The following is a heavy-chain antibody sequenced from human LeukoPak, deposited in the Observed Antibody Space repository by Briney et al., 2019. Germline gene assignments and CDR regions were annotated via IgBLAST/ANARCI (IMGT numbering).Heavy chain of an antibody. CDR2: ISYDGSNK. V-gene: IGHV3-30*04. Sequence: GRSLRLSCAASGFTFSSYAMHWVRQAPGKGLEWVAVISYDGSNKYYADSVKGRFTISRDNSKKTLYLQMNSLRAEDTAVYYCARAPEDYFDYWGQGTLVTVSS. J-gene: IGHJ4*02. D-gene: IGHD1-14*01. CDR1: GFTFSSYA. CDR3: ARAPEDYFDY.